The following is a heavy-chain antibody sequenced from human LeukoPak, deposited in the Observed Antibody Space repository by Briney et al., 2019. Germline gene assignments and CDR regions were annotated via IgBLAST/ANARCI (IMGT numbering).Heavy chain of an antibody. CDR3: ARRGYCSSTSCYEYWFDP. CDR2: IYYSGST. J-gene: IGHJ5*02. V-gene: IGHV4-39*01. Sequence: SETLSLTCTVSGGSISSSSYYWGWIRQPPGKGLEWIGIIYYSGSTYYNPSLKSRLTISVDTSKNQFSLKLSSVTATDTAVYYCARRGYCSSTSCYEYWFDPWGQGTLVTVPS. CDR1: GGSISSSSYY. D-gene: IGHD2-2*01.